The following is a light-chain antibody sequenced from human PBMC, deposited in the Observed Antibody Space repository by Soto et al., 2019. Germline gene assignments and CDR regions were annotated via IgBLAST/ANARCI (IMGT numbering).Light chain of an antibody. CDR2: DVT. V-gene: IGLV2-14*03. CDR1: SSDVGAYNH. Sequence: QSVLTQPASVSGSPGQSITISCTGTSSDVGAYNHVSWYQQYPGKAPKVLIYDVTNRPSGVSNRFSGSKSGNTASLTISGLQAEDEADYYCSSYTTGTLEGVFGTGTQLTFL. CDR3: SSYTTGTLEGV. J-gene: IGLJ1*01.